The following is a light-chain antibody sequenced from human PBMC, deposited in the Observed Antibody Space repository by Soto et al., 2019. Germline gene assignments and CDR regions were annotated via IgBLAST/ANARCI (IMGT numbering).Light chain of an antibody. J-gene: IGKJ5*01. CDR3: QKSYSTSIT. Sequence: DIQMTQSPSSVSASVGDRVTITCRASQGISSYLNWYQQKVGKAPKLLIYAASTLQSGVPSRFRGSGSGTDFTLTISSLQTEDFATYYCQKSYSTSITFGQGTRLETK. V-gene: IGKV1-39*01. CDR2: AAS. CDR1: QGISSY.